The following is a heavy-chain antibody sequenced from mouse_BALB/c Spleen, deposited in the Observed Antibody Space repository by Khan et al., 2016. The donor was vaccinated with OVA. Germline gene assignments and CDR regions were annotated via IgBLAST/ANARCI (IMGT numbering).Heavy chain of an antibody. J-gene: IGHJ4*01. CDR2: IDPANGNT. Sequence: EVQLQESGAELMKPGASVKLSCTVPGFNIKDTYMHWVKQRPEQGLEWIGRIDPANGNTKYDPKFQGKATMTADTSSNTAYLQPSSLTYDDTAVCDCAYSLLLEAIDYWGQGTSVTVSS. CDR3: AYSLLLEAIDY. CDR1: GFNIKDTY. D-gene: IGHD1-2*01. V-gene: IGHV14-3*02.